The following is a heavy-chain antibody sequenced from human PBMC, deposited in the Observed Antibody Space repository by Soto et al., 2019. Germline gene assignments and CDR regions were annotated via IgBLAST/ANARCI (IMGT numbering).Heavy chain of an antibody. CDR3: AKESDYYSNSKWSLDS. CDR2: VSSDGSIT. D-gene: IGHD2-21*01. J-gene: IGHJ4*02. Sequence: QVQLVESGGGVVQPGRSLRLSCAASGFTFSHHGMHWVRQAPGKGLEWLTVVSSDGSITYDADSVRGRFAISRDNSKNTLYLQMNSLRTEDTAVYYCAKESDYYSNSKWSLDSWGQGILVTVSS. CDR1: GFTFSHHG. V-gene: IGHV3-30*18.